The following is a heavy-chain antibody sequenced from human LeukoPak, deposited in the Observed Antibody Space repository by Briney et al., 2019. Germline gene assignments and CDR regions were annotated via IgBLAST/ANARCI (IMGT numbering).Heavy chain of an antibody. D-gene: IGHD3-10*01. CDR2: IYSGGST. Sequence: GGSLRLSCAASGFTVSSNYTSWVRQAPGKGLEWVSVIYSGGSTYYADSVKGRFTISRDNSKNTLYLQMNSLRAEDTAVYYCARGWAMVRGVMQGYYFDYWGQGTLVTVSS. CDR1: GFTVSSNY. J-gene: IGHJ4*02. V-gene: IGHV3-66*02. CDR3: ARGWAMVRGVMQGYYFDY.